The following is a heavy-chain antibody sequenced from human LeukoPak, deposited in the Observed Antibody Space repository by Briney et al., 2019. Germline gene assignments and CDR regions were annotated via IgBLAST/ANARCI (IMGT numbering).Heavy chain of an antibody. D-gene: IGHD3-22*01. CDR2: INPSGGST. Sequence: ASVKVSCKVSGYTFTSYYMHWVRQAPGQGLEWMGIINPSGGSTSYAQKFQGRVTMTRDMSTSTVYMELSSLRSEDTAVYYCARGTYYYDSSGYEIDYWGQGTLVTVSS. V-gene: IGHV1-46*01. CDR1: GYTFTSYY. CDR3: ARGTYYYDSSGYEIDY. J-gene: IGHJ4*02.